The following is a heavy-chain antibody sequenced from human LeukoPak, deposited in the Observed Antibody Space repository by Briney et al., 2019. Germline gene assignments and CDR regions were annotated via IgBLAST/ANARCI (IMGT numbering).Heavy chain of an antibody. CDR1: GGSISSYY. CDR3: ARHPSGSSFDY. J-gene: IGHJ4*02. V-gene: IGHV4-59*08. Sequence: PSETLSLTCTVSGGSISSYYWSWIRRPPGKGLEWIGYIYYTGSTNYNPSPKSRVTISVDTSKNQFSLKLSSVTAADTAVYYCARHPSGSSFDYWGQGTLVTVSS. CDR2: IYYTGST. D-gene: IGHD3-22*01.